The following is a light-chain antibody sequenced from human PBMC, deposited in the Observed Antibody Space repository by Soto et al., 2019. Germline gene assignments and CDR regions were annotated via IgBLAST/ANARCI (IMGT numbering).Light chain of an antibody. J-gene: IGKJ2*01. Sequence: EIVLTQSPGTLSLSPGERATLSCRASQTISSTYLAWYQHKSGQAPRLLIYATSSRATGIPDMFSGSGSGTDLTLTISRLEPEDFAVYYCQQYGTSPQTFGQGTNLEIK. V-gene: IGKV3-20*01. CDR2: ATS. CDR1: QTISSTY. CDR3: QQYGTSPQT.